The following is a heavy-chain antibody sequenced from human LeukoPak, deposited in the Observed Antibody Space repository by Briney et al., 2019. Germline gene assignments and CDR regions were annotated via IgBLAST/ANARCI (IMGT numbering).Heavy chain of an antibody. CDR2: ISGSGGST. J-gene: IGHJ4*02. D-gene: IGHD1-26*01. CDR3: ANSGFGVGATIDY. V-gene: IGHV3-23*01. CDR1: GFTFSSYA. Sequence: GGSLRLSCAASGFTFSSYAMSWVRQAPGKGLEWVSAISGSGGSTYYADSVKGRFTISRDNSKNTLYLQMNGLRAEDTAVYYCANSGFGVGATIDYWGQGALVTVSS.